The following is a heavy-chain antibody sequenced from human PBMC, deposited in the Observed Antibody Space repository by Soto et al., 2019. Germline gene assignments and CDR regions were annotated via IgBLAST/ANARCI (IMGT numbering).Heavy chain of an antibody. CDR3: AREHRSGPYYYGMDV. D-gene: IGHD2-15*01. V-gene: IGHV3-72*01. CDR1: GFTFSDHY. Sequence: EVQLVESGGGLVQPGGSLRLSCAASGFTFSDHYMDWVRQAPGKGLEWVGRTRNQANSYTTEYAASVKGRFAISRDDSKISLYLHMNSLKTEDTAVYYCAREHRSGPYYYGMDVWGQGTTVTVSS. CDR2: TRNQANSYTT. J-gene: IGHJ6*02.